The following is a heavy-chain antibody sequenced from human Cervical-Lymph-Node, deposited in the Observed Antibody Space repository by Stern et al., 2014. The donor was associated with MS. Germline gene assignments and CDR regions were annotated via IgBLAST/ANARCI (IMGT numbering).Heavy chain of an antibody. D-gene: IGHD2-8*02. CDR2: IYPGDSDT. CDR1: GYTFSNSW. Sequence: EVQLVQSGAEVKKPGESLKISCKGSGYTFSNSWIGWVRQMPGRGLEWMGIIYPGDSDTRYSPSFQGQITILADKSISTAYLQWNSLKASDTAIFYCARGSAGAGAFFDYWGQGTLVTVSS. V-gene: IGHV5-51*01. CDR3: ARGSAGAGAFFDY. J-gene: IGHJ4*02.